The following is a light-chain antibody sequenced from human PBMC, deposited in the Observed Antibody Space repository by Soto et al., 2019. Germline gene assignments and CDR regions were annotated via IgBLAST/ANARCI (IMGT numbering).Light chain of an antibody. J-gene: IGKJ2*01. V-gene: IGKV4-1*01. CDR1: QSVLYNSNKKNY. Sequence: DIVMTQSPDSLAVSLGERATFNCKSSQSVLYNSNKKNYLAWYQQKAGQPPKLLIYWASSRESGVPDRFNGSGSGTDFTLTISSLQAEDVAVYFCQQYYSSPHTFGQGTKLEIK. CDR3: QQYYSSPHT. CDR2: WAS.